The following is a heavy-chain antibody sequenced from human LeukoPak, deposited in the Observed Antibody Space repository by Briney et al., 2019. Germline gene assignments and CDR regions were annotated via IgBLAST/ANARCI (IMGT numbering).Heavy chain of an antibody. CDR1: GFTFSSYA. V-gene: IGHV3-23*01. D-gene: IGHD6-19*01. CDR3: AKAVYVKGPVAGPYDY. CDR2: ISGSGGST. J-gene: IGHJ4*02. Sequence: PGGSLRLSCAASGFTFSSYAMSWVRQAPGKGLEWVSAISGSGGSTYYADSMKGRFTISRDNSKNTLYLQMNSLRAEDTAVYYCAKAVYVKGPVAGPYDYWGQGTLVTVSS.